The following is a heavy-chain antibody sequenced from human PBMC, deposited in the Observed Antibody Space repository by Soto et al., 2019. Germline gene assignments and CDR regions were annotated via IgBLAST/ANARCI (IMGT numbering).Heavy chain of an antibody. CDR3: AKSLRVARNDALDV. CDR2: ISGTGGST. J-gene: IGHJ3*01. Sequence: GGSLRLSCAASGFTFRSYAMSWVRQTPGKGLEWVSDISGTGGSTYFTDSVKGRFTISRDNSKNTLYLQMNSLRTEDTAVYFCAKSLRVARNDALDVWGQGTTVTVSS. CDR1: GFTFRSYA. D-gene: IGHD3-10*01. V-gene: IGHV3-23*01.